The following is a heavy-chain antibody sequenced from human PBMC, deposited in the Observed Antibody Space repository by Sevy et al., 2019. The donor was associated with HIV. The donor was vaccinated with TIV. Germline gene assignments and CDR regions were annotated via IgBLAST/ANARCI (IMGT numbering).Heavy chain of an antibody. Sequence: GGFLRLSCAASGFIFGSYAMNCVRQAPGKGLEWVAVISYDGSHKYYADSVKGRFTISRDSSKNTLYLQMHSLRTHDTAVYYCARDTGCSWSSFDYWGQGTSVTVSS. CDR3: ARDTGCSWSSFDY. D-gene: IGHD6-13*01. CDR1: GFIFGSYA. J-gene: IGHJ4*02. CDR2: ISYDGSHK. V-gene: IGHV3-30-3*01.